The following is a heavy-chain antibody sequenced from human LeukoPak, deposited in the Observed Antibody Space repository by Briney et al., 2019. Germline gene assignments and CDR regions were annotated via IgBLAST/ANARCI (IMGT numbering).Heavy chain of an antibody. CDR2: IYTSGST. Sequence: SETLSLTCTVSGGSISSSSYYWSWIRQPAGKGLEWIGRIYTSGSTNYNPSLKSRVTMSVDTSKNQFSLKLSSVTAADTAVYYCARGTLTYPGVPAEVGSWFDPWGQGTLVTVSS. D-gene: IGHD2-2*01. V-gene: IGHV4-61*02. CDR1: GGSISSSSYY. J-gene: IGHJ5*02. CDR3: ARGTLTYPGVPAEVGSWFDP.